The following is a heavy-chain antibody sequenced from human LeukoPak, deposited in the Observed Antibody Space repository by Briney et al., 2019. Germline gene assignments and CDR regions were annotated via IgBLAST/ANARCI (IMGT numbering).Heavy chain of an antibody. CDR3: ARDREGSSWYRGYMDV. CDR1: GYTFTGYY. Sequence: ASVKVSCKASGYTFTGYYMHWVRQAPGQGLEWMGWINPNSGGTNYAQKFQGRVTMTRDTSISTAYMELSRLRSDDTAVYYCARDREGSSWYRGYMDVWGKGTTVTVSS. D-gene: IGHD6-13*01. J-gene: IGHJ6*03. CDR2: INPNSGGT. V-gene: IGHV1-2*02.